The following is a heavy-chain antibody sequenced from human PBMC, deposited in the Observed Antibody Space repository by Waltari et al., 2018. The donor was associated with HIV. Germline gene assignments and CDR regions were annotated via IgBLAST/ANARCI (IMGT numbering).Heavy chain of an antibody. CDR2: MNSDENTT. J-gene: IGHJ5*02. CDR3: ARDQSYSSGFAWFDP. Sequence: EVQLVESGGGLVQPGGSLRLFCAASGFIFSSYWMHWVRQGPGKGLVGVAGMNSDENTTTDAESGQGRFSITRDNAKNTLYLEMNSLRAEDTAVYYCARDQSYSSGFAWFDPWGQGALVNVSS. D-gene: IGHD6-19*01. V-gene: IGHV3-74*01. CDR1: GFIFSSYW.